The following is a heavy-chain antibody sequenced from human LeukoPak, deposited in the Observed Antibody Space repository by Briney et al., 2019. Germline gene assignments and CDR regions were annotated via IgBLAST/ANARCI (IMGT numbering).Heavy chain of an antibody. D-gene: IGHD4-17*01. Sequence: GGSLRLSCAASGFTVSSNYMSWVRQAPGKGLEWVSVIYSGGSTYYADSVKGRFTISRDNSKNTLYLQMNSLRAEDTAVYYCARDRDYGDKGVYYYGMDVWGQGTTVTVSS. V-gene: IGHV3-66*01. CDR1: GFTVSSNY. CDR3: ARDRDYGDKGVYYYGMDV. J-gene: IGHJ6*02. CDR2: IYSGGST.